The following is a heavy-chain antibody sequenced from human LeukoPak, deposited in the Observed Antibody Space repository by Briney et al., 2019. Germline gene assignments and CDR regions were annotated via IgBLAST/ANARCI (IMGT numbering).Heavy chain of an antibody. D-gene: IGHD5-12*01. CDR1: GGTFSSYA. Sequence: ASVKVSCKASGGTFSSYAISWVRQAPGQGLEWMGGIIPIFGTANYAQKFQGRVTITADESTSTAYMELSSLRSEDTAVYYCARVGLGGYSGYDVDYWGQGTLVTVYS. J-gene: IGHJ4*02. CDR3: ARVGLGGYSGYDVDY. V-gene: IGHV1-69*13. CDR2: IIPIFGTA.